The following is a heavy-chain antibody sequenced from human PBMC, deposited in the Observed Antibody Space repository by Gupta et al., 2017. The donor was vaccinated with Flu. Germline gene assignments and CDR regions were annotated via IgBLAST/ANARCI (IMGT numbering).Heavy chain of an antibody. CDR1: GMR. Sequence: GMRVNWIRQPPGKALEWLARIDWDGDEFYNASLRTRLTISKDTSRNQVVLSMTNVDPVDTATYFCARMAPDRYGLFDYWGQGTLVTVSS. V-gene: IGHV2-70*04. CDR3: ARMAPDRYGLFDY. D-gene: IGHD3-10*01. CDR2: IDWDGDE. J-gene: IGHJ4*02.